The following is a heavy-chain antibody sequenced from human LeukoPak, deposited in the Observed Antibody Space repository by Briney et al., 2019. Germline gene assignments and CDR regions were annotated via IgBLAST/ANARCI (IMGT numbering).Heavy chain of an antibody. V-gene: IGHV3-33*01. Sequence: GRSLRLFWSASGFNFSSYGMHWVRQAPGEGLEWVAVIWYDESNKYYADSDKGRLTISREHSKNTLDLQMNRLIAEDTPLLYCAPSSDDILTGYHNGLLDYWGQGTLVTVSS. CDR1: GFNFSSYG. CDR2: IWYDESNK. CDR3: APSSDDILTGYHNGLLDY. J-gene: IGHJ4*02. D-gene: IGHD3-9*01.